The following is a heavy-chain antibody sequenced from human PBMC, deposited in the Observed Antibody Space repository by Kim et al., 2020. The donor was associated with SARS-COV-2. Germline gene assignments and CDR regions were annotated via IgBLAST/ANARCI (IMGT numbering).Heavy chain of an antibody. D-gene: IGHD4-17*01. Sequence: ASVKVSCKASGYTFTGYYMHWVRQAPGQGLEWMGWINPNSGGTNYAQKFQGRVTMTRDTSISTAYMELSRLRSDDTAVYYCARWSHYGDSYYFDYWGQGTLVTVSS. V-gene: IGHV1-2*02. CDR1: GYTFTGYY. CDR2: INPNSGGT. J-gene: IGHJ4*02. CDR3: ARWSHYGDSYYFDY.